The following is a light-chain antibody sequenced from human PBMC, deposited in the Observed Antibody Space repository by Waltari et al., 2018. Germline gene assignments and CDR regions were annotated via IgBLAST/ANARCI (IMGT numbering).Light chain of an antibody. CDR2: DVS. CDR3: CSSAGSYTVV. CDR1: SSDVGGYNY. J-gene: IGLJ2*01. V-gene: IGLV2-11*01. Sequence: QSALTQPRSVSGYPGQSVTISCTRTSSDVGGYNYLHCYQQHPGNAPKLMIYDVSQRPSGVPDRFSGAKSGNTASLTISGLQAEDEADYYCCSSAGSYTVVFGGGTKLTVL.